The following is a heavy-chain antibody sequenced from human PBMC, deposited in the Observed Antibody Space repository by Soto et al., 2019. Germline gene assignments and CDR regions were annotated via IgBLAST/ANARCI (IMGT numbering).Heavy chain of an antibody. V-gene: IGHV4-30-2*01. CDR2: MYHSGST. D-gene: IGHD3-3*02. Sequence: SETLSLTCAVSGGSISNGGYSWSWIRQPPGKGLEWIGYMYHSGSTYYNPSLKSRVTISIDRSKNQFSLKLSSVTAADTAVYYCARVADSWGQGIVVTSP. CDR1: GGSISNGGYS. J-gene: IGHJ4*02. CDR3: ARVADS.